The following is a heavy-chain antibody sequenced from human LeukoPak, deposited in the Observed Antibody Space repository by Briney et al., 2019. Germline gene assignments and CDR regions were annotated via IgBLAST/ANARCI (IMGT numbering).Heavy chain of an antibody. D-gene: IGHD3-10*01. J-gene: IGHJ4*02. Sequence: SETLSLTCAVYGGSFSGYYWSWIRQPPGKGLEWIGEINHSGSTNYNPSLKSRVTISVDTSKNQFSLKLSSVTAADTAVYYCARGFSYYYGSGSYYNMGFDYWGQGTLVTVSS. CDR2: INHSGST. CDR1: GGSFSGYY. V-gene: IGHV4-34*01. CDR3: ARGFSYYYGSGSYYNMGFDY.